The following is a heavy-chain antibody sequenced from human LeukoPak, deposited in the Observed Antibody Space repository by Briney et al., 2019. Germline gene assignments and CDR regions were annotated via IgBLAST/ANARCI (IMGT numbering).Heavy chain of an antibody. CDR1: GGSISSGDYY. CDR2: IYYSGST. Sequence: SETLSLTCTVSGGSISSGDYYWSWIRQPPGKGLEWIGYIYYSGSTYYNPSLKSRVTISVDTSKNQFSLKLSSVTAADTAVYYCARTSVSSGSYLLDYWGQGTLVTVSS. CDR3: ARTSVSSGSYLLDY. V-gene: IGHV4-30-4*01. D-gene: IGHD3-10*01. J-gene: IGHJ4*02.